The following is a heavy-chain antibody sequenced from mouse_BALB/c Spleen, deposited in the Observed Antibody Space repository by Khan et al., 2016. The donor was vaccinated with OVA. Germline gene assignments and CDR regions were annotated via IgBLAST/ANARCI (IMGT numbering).Heavy chain of an antibody. V-gene: IGHV1S41*01. Sequence: DLVKPGASVKLSCKASGYTFTSYWINWIKQRPGQGLEWIGRIAPGSGSAYYTEMFKGKATLTVDTSSSTAYIQLSSLSSDDSAVYFCARDNYCGRTSYAMDYWGQGASVTVSS. CDR2: IAPGSGSA. CDR1: GYTFTSYW. D-gene: IGHD1-1*01. CDR3: ARDNYCGRTSYAMDY. J-gene: IGHJ4*01.